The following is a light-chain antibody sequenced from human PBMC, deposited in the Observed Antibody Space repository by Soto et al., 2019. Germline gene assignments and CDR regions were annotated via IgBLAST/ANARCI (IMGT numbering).Light chain of an antibody. CDR3: CSYAGSSTYV. CDR2: EGS. J-gene: IGLJ1*01. CDR1: SSDVGSYNL. Sequence: QSVLTQPASVSGSPGQSITISRTGPSSDVGSYNLVSWYQQHPGKAPKLMIYEGSKRPSGVSNRFSGSKSGNTASLTISGLQAEDEADYYCCSYAGSSTYVFGTGTKVTVL. V-gene: IGLV2-23*01.